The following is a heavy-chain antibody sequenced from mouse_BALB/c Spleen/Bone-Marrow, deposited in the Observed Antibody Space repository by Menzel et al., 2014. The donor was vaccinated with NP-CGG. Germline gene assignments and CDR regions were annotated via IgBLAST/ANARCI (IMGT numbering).Heavy chain of an antibody. Sequence: GSELVRPGASVKLSCKASGYTFTSYWMHWVKQRPGQGLEWIGNIYPGSGSTNYDEKFKSKATLTVDTSSSTAYMQLSSLTSEDSAVYYCTQGYWGQGTTLTVSS. CDR3: TQGY. J-gene: IGHJ2*01. CDR1: GYTFTSYW. CDR2: IYPGSGST. V-gene: IGHV1S22*01.